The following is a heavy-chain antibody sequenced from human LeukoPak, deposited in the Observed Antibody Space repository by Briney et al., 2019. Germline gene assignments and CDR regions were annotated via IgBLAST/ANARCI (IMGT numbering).Heavy chain of an antibody. Sequence: PGRSLGLSCAASGFTFDDYAMHWVRQAPGKGLEWVSGISWNSGSIGYADSVKGRFTISRDNAKNSLYLQMNSLRAEDTALYYCAKDFFGSTYYFDYWGQGTLVTVSS. D-gene: IGHD3-10*01. CDR3: AKDFFGSTYYFDY. CDR2: ISWNSGSI. CDR1: GFTFDDYA. J-gene: IGHJ4*02. V-gene: IGHV3-9*01.